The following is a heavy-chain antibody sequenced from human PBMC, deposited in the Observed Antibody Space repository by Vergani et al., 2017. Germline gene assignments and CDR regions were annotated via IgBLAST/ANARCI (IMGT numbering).Heavy chain of an antibody. CDR2: IKQDGSEK. J-gene: IGHJ6*02. CDR1: GFTFSSYW. D-gene: IGHD3-10*01. CDR3: ARDRYYLGSGSYPSFYYYGLDV. V-gene: IGHV3-7*01. Sequence: EVQLVESGGGLVQPGGSLRLSCAASGFTFSSYWMSWVRQAPGKGLEWVANIKQDGSEKYYVDSVKGRFTIFRDNAKSSLYLQMNSLRAEDTGVYYCARDRYYLGSGSYPSFYYYGLDVWGQGTAVTVSS.